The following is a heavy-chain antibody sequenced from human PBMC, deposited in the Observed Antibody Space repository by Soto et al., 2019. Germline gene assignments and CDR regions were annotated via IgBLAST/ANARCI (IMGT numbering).Heavy chain of an antibody. Sequence: QVQLVQSGAEVKKPGSSVKVSCKASGGTFSTYTINWVRQAPGQGLEWMGRIIPLLDTANYAQRFQGRVTITAETSTSTAYMELSGLRSDDTAVYYCARGLRGLGGIHPTHYFDYWGRGNPVTVSS. CDR1: GGTFSTYT. CDR2: IIPLLDTA. J-gene: IGHJ4*02. V-gene: IGHV1-69*08. CDR3: ARGLRGLGGIHPTHYFDY. D-gene: IGHD5-18*01.